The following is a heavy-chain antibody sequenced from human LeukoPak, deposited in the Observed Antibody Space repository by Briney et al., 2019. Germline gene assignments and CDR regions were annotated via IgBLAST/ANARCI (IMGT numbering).Heavy chain of an antibody. CDR1: GYNFTNYG. J-gene: IGHJ4*02. CDR3: ARAPSFGDYGGDY. CDR2: ISVYSGDT. V-gene: IGHV1-18*01. D-gene: IGHD4-17*01. Sequence: ASVKVSCKASGYNFTNYGISWVRQAPGQGLEWMGWISVYSGDTNYAHKLQGRLTLTTDTSPATAYLELRSLTSDDTAVYYCARAPSFGDYGGDYCGQGTLVTVSS.